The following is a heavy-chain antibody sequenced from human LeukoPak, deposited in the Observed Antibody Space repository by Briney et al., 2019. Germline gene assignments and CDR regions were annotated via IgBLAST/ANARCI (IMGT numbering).Heavy chain of an antibody. D-gene: IGHD6-19*01. CDR2: IYHSGNT. Sequence: PSETLSLTCTVSGYSISSGYYWGWIRQPPGKGLEWIGSIYHSGNTYYNPSLKSRVTVSADTSKNQFSLRLSSVTAADTAVYYCAIIAVSGTPHFDHWGQGTLVTVSS. CDR1: GYSISSGYY. CDR3: AIIAVSGTPHFDH. V-gene: IGHV4-38-2*02. J-gene: IGHJ4*02.